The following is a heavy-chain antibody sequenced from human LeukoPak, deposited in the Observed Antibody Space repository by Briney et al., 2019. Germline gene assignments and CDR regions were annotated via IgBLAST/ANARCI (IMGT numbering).Heavy chain of an antibody. V-gene: IGHV3-48*01. CDR1: GFTFSSYS. CDR3: ARDDGYCSSTSCYGIDY. J-gene: IGHJ4*02. CDR2: ISSTSSTI. D-gene: IGHD2-2*01. Sequence: GGSLRLSCAASGFTFSSYSMNWVRQAPVKGLEWVSYISSTSSTIYYADSVKGRFTISRDNAKNSLYLQMNSLRAEDTAVYYCARDDGYCSSTSCYGIDYWGQGTLVTVSS.